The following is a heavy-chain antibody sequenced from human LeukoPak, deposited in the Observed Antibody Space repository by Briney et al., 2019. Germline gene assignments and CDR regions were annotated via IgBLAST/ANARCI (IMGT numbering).Heavy chain of an antibody. CDR3: AELGITMIGGV. CDR2: ISSSGSTI. J-gene: IGHJ6*04. D-gene: IGHD3-10*02. V-gene: IGHV3-48*03. CDR1: GFTFSSYE. Sequence: GSLRLSCAASGFTFSSYEMNWVRQAPGKGLEWVSYISSSGSTIYYADSVKGRFTISRDNSKNSLYLQMNSLRAEDTAVYYCAELGITMIGGVWGKGTTVTISS.